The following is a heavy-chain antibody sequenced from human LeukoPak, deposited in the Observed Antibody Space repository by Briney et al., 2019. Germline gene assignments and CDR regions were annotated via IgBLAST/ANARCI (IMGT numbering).Heavy chain of an antibody. CDR2: INPNTGDT. D-gene: IGHD4-11*01. CDR1: GGTFSSYA. Sequence: GSSVKVSCKASGGTFSSYAISWVRQAPGQGLEWMGRINPNTGDTNYAQKFQDRVTMTRDTSINTAYMELNRLRSDDTALYYCARADSYSDYRLIYYYYMDVWGKGTTVTVSS. CDR3: ARADSYSDYRLIYYYYMDV. V-gene: IGHV1-2*02. J-gene: IGHJ6*03.